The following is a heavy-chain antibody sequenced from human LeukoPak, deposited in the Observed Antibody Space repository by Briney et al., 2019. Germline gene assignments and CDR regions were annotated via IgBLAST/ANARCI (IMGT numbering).Heavy chain of an antibody. CDR1: GFTFSSNY. CDR2: ISGSSSTYI. J-gene: IGHJ5*02. D-gene: IGHD2-21*02. Sequence: GGSLRLSCAASGFTFSSNYMSWVRQAPGKGLEWISSISGSSSTYIYYSDSVQGRFTISRDNAKNSLSLQMNSLRAEDTAVYYCARSVTAANWFDPWGQGTLVTVSS. CDR3: ARSVTAANWFDP. V-gene: IGHV3-21*01.